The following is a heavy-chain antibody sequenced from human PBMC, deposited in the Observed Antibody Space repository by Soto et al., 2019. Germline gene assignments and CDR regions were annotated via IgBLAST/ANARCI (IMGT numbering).Heavy chain of an antibody. V-gene: IGHV3-64D*08. CDR1: GFTFSSYA. CDR2: ISSNGGST. CDR3: VKDPGIAVAGTTLKEGDY. D-gene: IGHD6-19*01. Sequence: GGSLRLSCSASGFTFSSYAMHWVRQAPGKGLEYVSAISSNGGSTYYADSVKGRFTISRDNSKNTLYLQMSSLRAEDTAVYYCVKDPGIAVAGTTLKEGDYWGQGTLVTVSS. J-gene: IGHJ4*02.